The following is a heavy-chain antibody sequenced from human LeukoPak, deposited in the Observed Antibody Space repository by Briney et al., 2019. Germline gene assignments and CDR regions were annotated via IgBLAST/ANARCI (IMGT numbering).Heavy chain of an antibody. J-gene: IGHJ4*02. CDR2: ISSSSSYI. V-gene: IGHV3-21*01. D-gene: IGHD4-11*01. CDR1: GFTFSSYS. CDR3: ARATTIAPETLDS. Sequence: GGSLRLSCAASGFTFSSYSMNWVRQAPGKGLEWVSSISSSSSYIYYADSVKGRFTISRDNAKNSLYLQTNSLRVEDTAVYYCARATTIAPETLDSWGQGTLVTVSS.